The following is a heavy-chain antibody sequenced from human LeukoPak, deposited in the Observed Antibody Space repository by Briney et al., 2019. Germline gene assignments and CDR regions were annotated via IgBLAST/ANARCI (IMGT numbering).Heavy chain of an antibody. D-gene: IGHD4-17*01. Sequence: ASVKVSCKASGYTFTSYDINWVRQATGQGLEWMGWMNPNSGNTGYAQKFQGRVTMTRNTSISTAYMELRSLRSDDTAVYYCARDPPHYGDYVPAFDIWGQGTMVTVSS. J-gene: IGHJ3*02. V-gene: IGHV1-8*01. CDR1: GYTFTSYD. CDR2: MNPNSGNT. CDR3: ARDPPHYGDYVPAFDI.